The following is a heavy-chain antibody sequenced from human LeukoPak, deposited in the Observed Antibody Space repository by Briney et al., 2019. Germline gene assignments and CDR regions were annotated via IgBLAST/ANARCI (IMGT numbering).Heavy chain of an antibody. J-gene: IGHJ4*02. CDR1: GGSISSYY. D-gene: IGHD3-9*01. CDR2: IYYSGST. CDR3: AREYYDILTGYKRIDY. Sequence: PSETLSPTCTVSGGSISSYYWSWIRQPPGKGLEWIGYIYYSGSTNYNPSLKSRVTISVDTSKNQFSLKLSSVTAADTAVYYCAREYYDILTGYKRIDYWGQGTLVTVSS. V-gene: IGHV4-59*01.